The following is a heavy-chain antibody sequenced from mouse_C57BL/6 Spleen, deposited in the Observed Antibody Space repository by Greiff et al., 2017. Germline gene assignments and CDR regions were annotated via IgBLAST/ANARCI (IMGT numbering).Heavy chain of an antibody. Sequence: EVQVVESGGGLVKPGGSLKLSCAASGFTFSSYAMSWVRQTPEKRLEWVATISDGGSYTYYPDNVKGRFTISRDNAKNNLYLQMSHLKSEDTAMYYCARDNRDVRFAYWGQGTLVTVSA. CDR3: ARDNRDVRFAY. V-gene: IGHV5-4*01. J-gene: IGHJ3*01. CDR2: ISDGGSYT. D-gene: IGHD4-1*01. CDR1: GFTFSSYA.